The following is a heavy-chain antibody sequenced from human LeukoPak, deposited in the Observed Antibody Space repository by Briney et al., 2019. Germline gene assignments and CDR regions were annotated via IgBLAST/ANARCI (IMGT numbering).Heavy chain of an antibody. J-gene: IGHJ4*02. CDR1: GYTFTSYG. D-gene: IGHD3-10*01. CDR3: ARDSLLWFGSRFDY. Sequence: ASVKVSCKASGYTFTSYGISWVRQAPGQGLEWMGGISAYNGNTNYAQKLQGRVTMTTDTSTSTAYMELRSLRSDDTAVYYCARDSLLWFGSRFDYWGQGTLVTVSS. V-gene: IGHV1-18*01. CDR2: ISAYNGNT.